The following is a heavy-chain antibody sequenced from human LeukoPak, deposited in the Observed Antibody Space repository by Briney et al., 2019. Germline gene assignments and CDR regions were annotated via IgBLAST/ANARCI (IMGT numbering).Heavy chain of an antibody. V-gene: IGHV3-33*01. J-gene: IGHJ4*02. CDR3: VRDPSNSGWAFDY. CDR1: GFTFSTYA. CDR2: IWYNGKNK. Sequence: GGSLRLSCAASGFTFSTYAMHWVRQAPGKGLEWWAMIWYNGKNKHYADSVKGRFTISRDNSKNTLDLQMNSLRADDTAVYYCVRDPSNSGWAFDYWGQGTLVTVSS. D-gene: IGHD6-19*01.